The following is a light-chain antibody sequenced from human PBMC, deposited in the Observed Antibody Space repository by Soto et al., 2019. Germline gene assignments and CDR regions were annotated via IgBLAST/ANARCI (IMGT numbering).Light chain of an antibody. V-gene: IGKV1-5*01. CDR2: DAS. CDR3: QQYNNFWT. CDR1: QSISTW. Sequence: DIQMTQSPSALSASVGDRVTITCRASQSISTWLAWYQQKPGKAPRLLIYDASYLERGVPSRFSGSGSGTEFTLTISDLQPDDLATYYCQQYNNFWTFGPGTKVEIK. J-gene: IGKJ1*01.